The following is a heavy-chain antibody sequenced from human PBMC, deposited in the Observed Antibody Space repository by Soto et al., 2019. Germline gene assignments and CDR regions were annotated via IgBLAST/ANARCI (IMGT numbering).Heavy chain of an antibody. J-gene: IGHJ3*02. Sequence: PGGSLRLSCAASGFTVSSNYMSWVRKAPGKGLEWVSVIYSGGSTYYADSVKGRFTISRHNSKNTLYLQMNSLRAEDTAVYYCAREGYCSGGSCYGDAFDIWGQGTMVTVSS. CDR3: AREGYCSGGSCYGDAFDI. CDR2: IYSGGST. V-gene: IGHV3-53*04. CDR1: GFTVSSNY. D-gene: IGHD2-15*01.